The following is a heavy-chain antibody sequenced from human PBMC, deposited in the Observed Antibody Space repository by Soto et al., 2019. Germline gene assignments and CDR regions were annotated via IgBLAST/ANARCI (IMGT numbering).Heavy chain of an antibody. CDR3: ASDYASVPHY. CDR1: GFTFSSYG. CDR2: ISYDGSNK. V-gene: IGHV3-30*03. J-gene: IGHJ4*02. D-gene: IGHD4-17*01. Sequence: GGSLRLSCAASGFTFSSYGMHWVRQAPGKGLEWVAVISYDGSNKYYADSVKGRFTISRDNSKNTLYLQMNSLRADDTAVYYCASDYASVPHYRGQGTLVTVAS.